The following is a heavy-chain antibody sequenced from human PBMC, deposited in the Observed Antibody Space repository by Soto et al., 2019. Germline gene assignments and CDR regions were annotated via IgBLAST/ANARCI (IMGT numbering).Heavy chain of an antibody. Sequence: ASVKVSCKASGGTFSSYTISWVRQAPGQGLEWMGWISTYNGKTKYAQKLQGRVTMTTDTSTSTAYMELRSLRSDDTAVFYCAREMVRGVGSDYWGQGTLVTVSS. J-gene: IGHJ4*02. CDR2: ISTYNGKT. CDR3: AREMVRGVGSDY. CDR1: GGTFSSYT. D-gene: IGHD3-10*01. V-gene: IGHV1-18*01.